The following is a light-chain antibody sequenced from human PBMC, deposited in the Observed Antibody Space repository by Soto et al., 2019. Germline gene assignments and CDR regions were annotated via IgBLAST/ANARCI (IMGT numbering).Light chain of an antibody. V-gene: IGKV3-20*01. J-gene: IGKJ1*01. CDR2: GAT. CDR1: QSVTDNY. Sequence: DIVLTQSPGTLSSSPGGRATLSCRASQSVTDNYLAWYQHEPGQAPRLLIYGATSRATGIPDRFSGSGSGTDFTLTISRLEPEDFAMYYCHQYGRSPRGTFGQGTKVDIK. CDR3: HQYGRSPRGT.